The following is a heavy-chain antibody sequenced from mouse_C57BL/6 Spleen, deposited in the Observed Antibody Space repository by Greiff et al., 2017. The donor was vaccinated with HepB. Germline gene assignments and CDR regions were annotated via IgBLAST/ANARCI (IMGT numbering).Heavy chain of an antibody. D-gene: IGHD4-1*01. J-gene: IGHJ4*01. V-gene: IGHV1-69*01. CDR1: GYTFTSYW. CDR2: IDPSDSYT. CDR3: ARTGKMDY. Sequence: VQLQQPGAELVMPGASVKLSCKASGYTFTSYWMHWVKQRPGQGLEWIGEIDPSDSYTNYNQKFKGKSTLTVDKSSSTAYMQLSSLTSEDSAVYYCARTGKMDYWGQGTSVTVSS.